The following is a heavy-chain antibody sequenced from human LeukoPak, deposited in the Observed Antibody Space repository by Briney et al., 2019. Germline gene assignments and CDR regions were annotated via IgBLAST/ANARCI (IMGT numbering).Heavy chain of an antibody. CDR2: IRYDGSNK. D-gene: IGHD2-21*01. CDR3: AKDYEAYCGGDCYSGFDY. V-gene: IGHV3-30*02. CDR1: GFTFSSYG. J-gene: IGHJ4*02. Sequence: GGSLRLSCAASGFTFSSYGMHWVRQAPGKGLEWVAFIRYDGSNKYYADSVKGRFTISRDNSKNTLYLQMNSLRAEDTAVYYCAKDYEAYCGGDCYSGFDYWGQGTLVTVSS.